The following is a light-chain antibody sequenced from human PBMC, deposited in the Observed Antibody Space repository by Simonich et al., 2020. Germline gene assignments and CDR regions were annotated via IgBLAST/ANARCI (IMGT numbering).Light chain of an antibody. CDR2: DVS. Sequence: QSALTQPASVSGSPGQSITISCTGTNSDVGGYNYVSWYQQHPGKAPKLMIYDVSTRPSGVSKRFSGSKSGNTASLTISGLQAEDEADYYCSSYTSSSTWVFGGGTKLTVL. CDR3: SSYTSSSTWV. J-gene: IGLJ3*02. V-gene: IGLV2-14*01. CDR1: NSDVGGYNY.